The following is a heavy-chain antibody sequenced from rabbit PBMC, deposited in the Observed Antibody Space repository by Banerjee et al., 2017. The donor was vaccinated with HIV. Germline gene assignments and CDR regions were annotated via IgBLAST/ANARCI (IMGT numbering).Heavy chain of an antibody. CDR2: IYAGSSGST. V-gene: IGHV1S45*01. CDR3: ARGTYGYAGYAPNL. Sequence: QEQLEGSGGDLVKPEGSLTLTCTASGFSFSSSYYISWVRQAPGKGLEWIACIYAGSSGSTYYASWAKGRFTISKTSSTTVTLQMTSLTVADTATYFCARGTYGYAGYAPNLWGPGTLVTVS. D-gene: IGHD6-1*01. J-gene: IGHJ4*01. CDR1: GFSFSSSYY.